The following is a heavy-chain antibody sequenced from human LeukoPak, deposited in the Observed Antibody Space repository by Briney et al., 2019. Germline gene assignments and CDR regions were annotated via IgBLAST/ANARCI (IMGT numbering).Heavy chain of an antibody. Sequence: PSETLSLTCTVSGGSISSYYWSWIRQPPGKGLEWIGYIYYSGSTNYNPSLKSRVTISVDTSKNQFSLKLSSVTAADTAVYYCARAGRQGYTNYYYYMDVWGKGTTVTVSS. CDR2: IYYSGST. CDR1: GGSISSYY. J-gene: IGHJ6*03. CDR3: ARAGRQGYTNYYYYMDV. D-gene: IGHD2-2*02. V-gene: IGHV4-59*01.